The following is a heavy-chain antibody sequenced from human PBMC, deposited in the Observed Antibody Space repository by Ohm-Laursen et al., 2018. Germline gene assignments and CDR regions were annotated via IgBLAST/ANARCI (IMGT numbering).Heavy chain of an antibody. J-gene: IGHJ4*02. V-gene: IGHV3-30*18. CDR3: AKDFRTGINWNYGGHFGY. CDR2: ISYDGSNT. D-gene: IGHD1-7*01. CDR1: GFTFTSYG. Sequence: SLRLSCTASGFTFTSYGMHWVRQPPSTGMEWLAIISYDGSNTNYADSVKGRFTISRDNSENTLYLQMNSLGAEDTAVYYCAKDFRTGINWNYGGHFGYWGQGTLVTVSS.